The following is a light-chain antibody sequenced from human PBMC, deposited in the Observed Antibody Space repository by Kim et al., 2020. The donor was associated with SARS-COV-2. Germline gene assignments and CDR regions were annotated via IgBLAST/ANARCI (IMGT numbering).Light chain of an antibody. CDR3: QAWHTNTWV. CDR2: QDT. V-gene: IGLV3-1*01. Sequence: GRAAPITGSGDYLGTILVWWYQQRPGQSPVQVITQDTKRPSGIPERFSGSNSGNTATLTISGTQPMDEADYYCQAWHTNTWVFGGGPQLTVL. CDR1: YLGTIL. J-gene: IGLJ2*01.